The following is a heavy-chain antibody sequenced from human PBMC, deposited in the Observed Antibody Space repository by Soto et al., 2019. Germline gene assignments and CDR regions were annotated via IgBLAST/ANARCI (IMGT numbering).Heavy chain of an antibody. CDR1: GYNFANYW. CDR3: AAVYSTGLDGFDV. D-gene: IGHD2-8*02. CDR2: IFPGDSET. V-gene: IGHV5-51*01. Sequence: GESLKISCQGSGYNFANYWIGWVRQMPGKGLECMGMIFPGDSETKYSLSLQGQVSISADKSISTAYLQWSTLKASDTAMYYCAAVYSTGLDGFDVWGQGTMVTVSS. J-gene: IGHJ3*01.